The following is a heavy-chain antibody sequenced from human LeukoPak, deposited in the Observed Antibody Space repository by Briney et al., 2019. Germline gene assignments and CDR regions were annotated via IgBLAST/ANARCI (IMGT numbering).Heavy chain of an antibody. Sequence: SETLSLTCAVSGGSISSGGYYWSWLRQHPGKGLEWIVYIYYSGSTYYNPSLKSLVTISVDTSKNQFSLKLSSVTAADTAVYYCARGGGYSSSWYPYNRFGPWGQGTLVTVSS. CDR1: GGSISSGGYY. V-gene: IGHV4-31*01. J-gene: IGHJ5*02. CDR3: ARGGGYSSSWYPYNRFGP. CDR2: IYYSGST. D-gene: IGHD6-13*01.